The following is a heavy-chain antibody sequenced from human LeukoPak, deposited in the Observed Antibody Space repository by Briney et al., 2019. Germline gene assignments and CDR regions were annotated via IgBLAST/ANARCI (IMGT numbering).Heavy chain of an antibody. CDR2: ISSSRSYI. V-gene: IGHV3-21*01. J-gene: IGHJ4*02. Sequence: GGSLRLSCAAWGFTFSSYSMMWVRRAPGEGLEGGSSISSSRSYIYYADSVEGRFTIYRDNANKSLYLQMNSLRAEVTGVYYCARDGSPRKWRQATLVTVSS. D-gene: IGHD1-26*01. CDR1: GFTFSSYS. CDR3: ARDGSPRK.